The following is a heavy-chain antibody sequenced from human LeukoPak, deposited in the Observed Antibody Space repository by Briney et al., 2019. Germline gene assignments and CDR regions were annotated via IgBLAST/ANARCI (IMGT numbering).Heavy chain of an antibody. CDR3: ARAPVTSCRGAYCYPFDS. CDR2: IYSGGST. CDR1: GFTVSSNY. Sequence: GGSLRLSCAASGFTVSSNYMSWVRQAPGKGLEWVSVIYSGGSTYYADSVKGRFTISRDNSKNTQYLQMNSLRAEDTAVYYCARAPVTSCRGAYCYPFDSWGQGTLVTVSS. V-gene: IGHV3-53*01. D-gene: IGHD2-21*01. J-gene: IGHJ4*02.